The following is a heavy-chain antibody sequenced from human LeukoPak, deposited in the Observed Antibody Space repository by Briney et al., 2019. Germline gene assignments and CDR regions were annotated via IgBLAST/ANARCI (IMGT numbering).Heavy chain of an antibody. D-gene: IGHD3-22*01. CDR1: GYTFTSYY. CDR2: INSSGGSA. Sequence: ASVKVSCKASGYTFTSYYMPWVRQAPGQGLEWMGIINSSGGSASYAQKFQRRVTMTGDTSTSTVYMELSSLRSEDTAVYYCARVGDSSGTYYFDYWGQGTLVTVSS. CDR3: ARVGDSSGTYYFDY. V-gene: IGHV1-46*01. J-gene: IGHJ4*02.